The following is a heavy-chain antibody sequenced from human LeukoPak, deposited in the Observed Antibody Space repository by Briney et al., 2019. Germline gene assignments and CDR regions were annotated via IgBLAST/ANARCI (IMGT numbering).Heavy chain of an antibody. D-gene: IGHD6-13*01. Sequence: PGGSLRLSCAASGFTVSSNYMSWVRQAPGKGLEWVSVIYSGGSTYYADSVTGRFTISRDNSKNTLYLQMNSLRAEDTAVYYCANHAYHSNSLADSSWYPHWFDPWGQGTLVTVSS. CDR1: GFTVSSNY. J-gene: IGHJ5*02. V-gene: IGHV3-66*01. CDR2: IYSGGST. CDR3: ANHAYHSNSLADSSWYPHWFDP.